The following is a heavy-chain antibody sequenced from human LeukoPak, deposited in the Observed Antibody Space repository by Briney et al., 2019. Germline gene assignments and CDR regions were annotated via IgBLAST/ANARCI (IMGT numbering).Heavy chain of an antibody. CDR3: AKSYGGYPEGWLDP. Sequence: GSLRLSCAASGFTFSNYVMSWVRQAPGKGLEWVSAISGSGGSTYYADSVKGRFTISRDNSKNTLYLQMNSLRAEDTAVYYCAKSYGGYPEGWLDPWGQGTLVTVSS. CDR1: GFTFSNYV. V-gene: IGHV3-23*01. CDR2: ISGSGGST. D-gene: IGHD4-17*01. J-gene: IGHJ5*02.